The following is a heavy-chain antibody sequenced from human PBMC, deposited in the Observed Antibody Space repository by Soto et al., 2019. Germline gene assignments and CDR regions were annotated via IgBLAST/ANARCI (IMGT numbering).Heavy chain of an antibody. D-gene: IGHD1-26*01. CDR2: IIPIFGTP. CDR3: AKDILGSLGTCFDY. CDR1: GGTFSSYV. Sequence: SVKVSCKASGGTFSSYVLSWMRQAPGQGLEWMGGIIPIFGTPNYAQKFQGRVTFTADESTGTAYMELISLRSEDTALYYCAKDILGSLGTCFDYWGQGTLVTVSS. V-gene: IGHV1-69*13. J-gene: IGHJ4*02.